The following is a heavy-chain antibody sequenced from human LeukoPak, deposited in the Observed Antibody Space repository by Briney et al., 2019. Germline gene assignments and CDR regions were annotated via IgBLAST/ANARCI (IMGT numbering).Heavy chain of an antibody. CDR2: INWNGGST. J-gene: IGHJ4*02. CDR1: GFTFDDYG. CDR3: ARSVAASRDY. V-gene: IGHV3-20*04. D-gene: IGHD2-15*01. Sequence: GGSLRLSXAASGFTFDDYGMSWVRQAPRKGLEWVSGINWNGGSTGYADSAKGRFTISRDNAKNSLYLQMNSLRAEDTALYYCARSVAASRDYWGQGTLVTVSS.